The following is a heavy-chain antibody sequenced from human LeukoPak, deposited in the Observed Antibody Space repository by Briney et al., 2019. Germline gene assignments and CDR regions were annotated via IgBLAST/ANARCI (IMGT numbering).Heavy chain of an antibody. J-gene: IGHJ4*02. V-gene: IGHV3-53*01. CDR1: GFIVNTYY. CDR2: IYSDGST. D-gene: IGHD1-26*01. Sequence: GGSLRLSCAVSGFIVNTYYMSWVRQAPGKGLEWVSIIYSDGSTYYADSVKGRFTISRDTSKNTLFLQMNSLRAEDTAVYYCARIYSGSHYSWGQGTLVTISS. CDR3: ARIYSGSHYS.